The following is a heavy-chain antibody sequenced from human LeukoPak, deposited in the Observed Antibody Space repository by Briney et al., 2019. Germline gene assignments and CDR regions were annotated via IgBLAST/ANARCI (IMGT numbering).Heavy chain of an antibody. Sequence: ASVKVSCKASGYTFTGYYIHWMRQAPGQGLEWMGWIIPNSGGTNYAQKFQGRVTMTRDTSISTAYTELSRLTSDDTAVYYCARDKFAVGATNFFDYWGQGTLVTVSS. D-gene: IGHD1-26*01. CDR3: ARDKFAVGATNFFDY. CDR2: IIPNSGGT. V-gene: IGHV1-2*02. CDR1: GYTFTGYY. J-gene: IGHJ4*02.